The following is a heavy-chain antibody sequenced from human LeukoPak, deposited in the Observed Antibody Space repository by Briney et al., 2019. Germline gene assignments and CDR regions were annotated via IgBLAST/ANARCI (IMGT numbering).Heavy chain of an antibody. CDR1: GFTFSDYY. Sequence: GSLRLSCAASGFTFSDYYMSWIRQAPGKGLEWIGSIYYSGSTYYNPSLKSRVTISVDTSKNQFSLKLSSVTAADTAVYYCARAKGSGNLNWFDPWGQGTLVTVSS. J-gene: IGHJ5*02. CDR3: ARAKGSGNLNWFDP. V-gene: IGHV4-38-2*01. D-gene: IGHD3-10*01. CDR2: IYYSGST.